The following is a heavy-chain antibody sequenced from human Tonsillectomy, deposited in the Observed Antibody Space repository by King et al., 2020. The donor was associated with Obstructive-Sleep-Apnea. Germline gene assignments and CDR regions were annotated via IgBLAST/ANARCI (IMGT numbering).Heavy chain of an antibody. D-gene: IGHD2-8*01. CDR1: GFTFSDYH. V-gene: IGHV3-11*01. J-gene: IGHJ4*02. Sequence: VQLVESGGGLVKPGGSLRLSCAASGFTFSDYHMSWIRQAPGKGLEWVSYISSSGSTIYYADSVKGRFTISRDNAKNSLYLQMNNLRVEDTATYYCATRVVSGEWVYYLAHSRQGTLVTVSS. CDR3: ATRVVSGEWVYYLAH. CDR2: ISSSGSTI.